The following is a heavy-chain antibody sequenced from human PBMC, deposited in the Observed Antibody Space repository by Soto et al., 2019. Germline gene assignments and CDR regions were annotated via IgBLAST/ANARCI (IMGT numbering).Heavy chain of an antibody. J-gene: IGHJ4*02. V-gene: IGHV3-21*01. CDR2: ISSSSSYI. CDR3: ASGIQYDILTEPRSD. Sequence: EVQLVESGGGLVKPGGSLRLSCAASGFTFSSYSMNWVRQAPGKGLEWVSSISSSSSYIYYADSVKGRFTISRDNAKNSLYLQMNSLRAEDTAVYYCASGIQYDILTEPRSDWGQGTLVTVSS. CDR1: GFTFSSYS. D-gene: IGHD3-9*01.